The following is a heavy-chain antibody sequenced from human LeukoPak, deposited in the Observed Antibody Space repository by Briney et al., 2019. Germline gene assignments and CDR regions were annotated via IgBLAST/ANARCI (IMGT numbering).Heavy chain of an antibody. J-gene: IGHJ3*02. D-gene: IGHD3-3*01. V-gene: IGHV3-23*01. CDR1: GFTFGSYA. CDR3: ARGVELRFLEWNRGDPDAFDI. CDR2: ISGNSEYT. Sequence: PGGSLRLSCAASGFTFGSYAMSWVRQAPGKGLEWVSAISGNSEYTYYADSVKGRFTISRDNAKNSLYLQMNSLRAEDTAVYYCARGVELRFLEWNRGDPDAFDIWGQGTMVTVSS.